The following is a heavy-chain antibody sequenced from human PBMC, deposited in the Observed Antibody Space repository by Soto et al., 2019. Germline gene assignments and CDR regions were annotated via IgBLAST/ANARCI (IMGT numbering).Heavy chain of an antibody. V-gene: IGHV5-51*03. CDR1: GYSFSNTW. D-gene: IGHD6-19*01. CDR2: IHPGHSET. J-gene: IGHJ6*02. Sequence: EVQLVQSGAEVKEPGESLKISCKGSGYSFSNTWIHWVRQMPGKGMEWMAIIHPGHSETRYRPSFQGQVTISADTSINTAYLQWSSLKASDTATYYCAKEAGSAYYGMDVWGQGTTVTVSS. CDR3: AKEAGSAYYGMDV.